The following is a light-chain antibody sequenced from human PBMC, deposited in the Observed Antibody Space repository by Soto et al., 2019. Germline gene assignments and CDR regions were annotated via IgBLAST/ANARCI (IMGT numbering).Light chain of an antibody. Sequence: QSALTQPASVSGSPGQSITISCTGTSSDVGGYNYVSWYQQHPGKAPKLMIYDVSNRPSGVSNRFTGSKSGNTASLTISGLQAEDEAEYYCSSYTSSSTLVFGTATKLTVL. CDR2: DVS. V-gene: IGLV2-14*01. J-gene: IGLJ1*01. CDR3: SSYTSSSTLV. CDR1: SSDVGGYNY.